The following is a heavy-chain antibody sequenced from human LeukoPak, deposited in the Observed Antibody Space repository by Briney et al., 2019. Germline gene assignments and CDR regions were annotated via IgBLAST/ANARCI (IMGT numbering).Heavy chain of an antibody. D-gene: IGHD2-15*01. CDR1: GFTFDDYA. Sequence: SGGSLRLSCAASGFTFDDYAMHWVRHAPGKGLEWVSGISWNSGSIGYADSVKGRFTISRDNAKNSLYLQMNSLRAEDTALYYCAKEYSAWGQGTMVTVSS. V-gene: IGHV3-9*01. CDR2: ISWNSGSI. CDR3: AKEYSA. J-gene: IGHJ3*01.